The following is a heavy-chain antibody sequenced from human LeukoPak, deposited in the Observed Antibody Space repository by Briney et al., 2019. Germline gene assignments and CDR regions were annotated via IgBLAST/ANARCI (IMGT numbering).Heavy chain of an antibody. CDR3: AIGGGDHPFHI. D-gene: IGHD2-21*02. Sequence: GGSLRLSCAASGFTFSSYWMHWVRHSPEKGLVWVSRIDNNGRDTIYADSVKGRFTISRDNTRNTLHLQLGSLRVEDTAIYYCAIGGGDHPFHIRGQGTMVTDSS. V-gene: IGHV3-74*01. CDR1: GFTFSSYW. CDR2: IDNNGRDT. J-gene: IGHJ3*02.